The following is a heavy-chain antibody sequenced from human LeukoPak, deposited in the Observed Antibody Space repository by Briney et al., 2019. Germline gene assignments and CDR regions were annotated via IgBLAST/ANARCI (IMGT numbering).Heavy chain of an antibody. J-gene: IGHJ6*03. CDR3: ASDQPYIDV. V-gene: IGHV4-38-2*02. Sequence: SETLSLTCTVSGHSISSGYYWGWIRQPPGKGLEWIGSIYHSGTTYYNPSLKSRVTISVDTSKNQFSLKLSSVTAADTAVYYCASDQPYIDVWGKGTTVTVSS. CDR1: GHSISSGYY. CDR2: IYHSGTT.